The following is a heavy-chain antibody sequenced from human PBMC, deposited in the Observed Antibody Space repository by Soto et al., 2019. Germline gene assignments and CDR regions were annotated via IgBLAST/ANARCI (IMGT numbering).Heavy chain of an antibody. CDR2: IYYSGST. Sequence: ASETLSLTCTVSGGSISSYYWSWIRQPPGKGLEWIGYIYYSGSTNYNPSLKSRVTISVDTSKNQFSLKLSSVTAADTAVYYCARVGDYGDIDYWGQGTLVTVSS. CDR1: GGSISSYY. D-gene: IGHD4-17*01. V-gene: IGHV4-59*01. J-gene: IGHJ4*02. CDR3: ARVGDYGDIDY.